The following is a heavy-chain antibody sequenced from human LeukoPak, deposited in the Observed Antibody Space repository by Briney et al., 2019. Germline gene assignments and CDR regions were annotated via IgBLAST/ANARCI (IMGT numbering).Heavy chain of an antibody. J-gene: IGHJ4*02. CDR3: ARRGYSGSYLGLYYFDY. CDR1: GYTFTSYD. Sequence: ASVKVSCKASGYTFTSYDINWVRQATGQGLGWMAWMNPDSGNTGYAQKFQGRVTITRNTSMSTAYMELSSLRSEDTAVYYCARRGYSGSYLGLYYFDYWGQGTLVTVSS. V-gene: IGHV1-8*03. CDR2: MNPDSGNT. D-gene: IGHD1-26*01.